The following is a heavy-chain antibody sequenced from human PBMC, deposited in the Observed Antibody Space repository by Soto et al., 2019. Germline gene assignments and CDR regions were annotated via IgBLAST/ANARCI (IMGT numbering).Heavy chain of an antibody. Sequence: QVHLVESGGGVVQPGRSLRLSCAAGYSFVSGMHWVRQAPGKGLEWVSFISYDGSNKYYADSVKGRFTVSIDNSRNTVFLEMDRLRIEDTAVYYCAKAGGKVSTPFDPWGQGTLVTVSP. CDR2: ISYDGSNK. D-gene: IGHD2-8*01. V-gene: IGHV3-30*18. CDR3: AKAGGKVSTPFDP. CDR1: GYSFVSG. J-gene: IGHJ5*02.